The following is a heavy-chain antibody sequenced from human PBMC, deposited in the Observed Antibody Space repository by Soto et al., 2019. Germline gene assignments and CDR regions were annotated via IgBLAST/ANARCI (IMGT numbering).Heavy chain of an antibody. Sequence: GGSLRLSCAASGFTFNTYSMNWVRQAPGKXLEWVSFISSRNSFIYYADSVRGRFTISRDNAKNSVFLQMNSLRVEDTAVYYCARDPAGSTRPYYYGMDVWGQGTTVTVSS. V-gene: IGHV3-21*01. CDR2: ISSRNSFI. CDR3: ARDPAGSTRPYYYGMDV. D-gene: IGHD2-2*01. CDR1: GFTFNTYS. J-gene: IGHJ6*02.